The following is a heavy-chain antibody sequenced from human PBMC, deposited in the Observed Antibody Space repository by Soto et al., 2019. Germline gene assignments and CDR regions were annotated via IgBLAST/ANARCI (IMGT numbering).Heavy chain of an antibody. D-gene: IGHD3-16*02. CDR1: GFTFTTYW. V-gene: IGHV3-7*03. CDR2: IRQDGGAQ. J-gene: IGHJ3*01. CDR3: AKDRGIIVKAGDAFDV. Sequence: EVQLVESGGGLAQPGGSLRLSCVASGFTFTTYWMSWVRQAPGKGLEWVANIRQDGGAQYYVDSVKGRFTISRDNAKNSVYLQMDSLRAEDTAVYYCAKDRGIIVKAGDAFDVWGQGTKVTVSS.